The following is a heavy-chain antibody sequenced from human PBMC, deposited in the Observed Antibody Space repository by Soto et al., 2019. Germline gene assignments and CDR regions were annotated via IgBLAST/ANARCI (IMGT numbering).Heavy chain of an antibody. CDR2: IYYSGTT. V-gene: IGHV4-59*01. J-gene: IGHJ4*01. Sequence: SETLSLTCTVSGGSINNYYLSWIRQSPGKGLEWIGYIYYSGTTNYNPTRKSRVTISIDRSENQFSLKVSSVTAADTAVYFCTRATYYRYYFDVWGHGTLVTVSS. CDR3: TRATYYRYYFDV. CDR1: GGSINNYY. D-gene: IGHD3-10*01.